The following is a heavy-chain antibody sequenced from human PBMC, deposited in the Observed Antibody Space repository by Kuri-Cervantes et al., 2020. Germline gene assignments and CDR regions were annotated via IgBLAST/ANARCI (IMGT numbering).Heavy chain of an antibody. CDR3: ARVGYYDSSGYYFVTVVSPFDY. CDR1: EGTFSSYA. J-gene: IGHJ4*02. V-gene: IGHV1-69*13. Sequence: SVKVSCKASEGTFSSYAISWVRQAPGQGLEWMGGIIPIFGTANYAQKFQGRVTITADESTSTAYMELRSLRSDDTAVYYCARVGYYDSSGYYFVTVVSPFDYWGQGTLVTVSS. D-gene: IGHD3-22*01. CDR2: IIPIFGTA.